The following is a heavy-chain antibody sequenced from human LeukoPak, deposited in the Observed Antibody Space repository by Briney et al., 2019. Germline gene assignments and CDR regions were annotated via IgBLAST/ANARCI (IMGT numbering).Heavy chain of an antibody. CDR1: GGTFSSYT. Sequence: ASVKVSCKASGGTFSSYTISWVRQAPGQGLEWMGRIIPILGIANYAQKFQGRVTITADKSTSTAYIELSSLRSEDTAVYYCATGRGIAAAGTTTLFDYWGQGTLVTVSS. CDR3: ATGRGIAAAGTTTLFDY. CDR2: IIPILGIA. D-gene: IGHD6-13*01. J-gene: IGHJ4*02. V-gene: IGHV1-69*02.